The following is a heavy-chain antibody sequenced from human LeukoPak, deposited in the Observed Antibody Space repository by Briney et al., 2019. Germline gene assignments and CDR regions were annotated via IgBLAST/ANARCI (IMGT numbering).Heavy chain of an antibody. CDR2: ICYTGDT. D-gene: IGHD3-3*01. CDR3: GRVNRASGFWSGYYNYYYYIDV. J-gene: IGHJ6*03. CDR1: GGSISSGDYY. Sequence: SETLSLTCTVSGGSISSGDYYWSWIRQPPGKGLEWLGYICYTGDTYYNPSLRSRVSISVDPSKNQFSLRLISVTAADTAVYYCGRVNRASGFWSGYYNYYYYIDVWGKGTTVTVSS. V-gene: IGHV4-30-4*08.